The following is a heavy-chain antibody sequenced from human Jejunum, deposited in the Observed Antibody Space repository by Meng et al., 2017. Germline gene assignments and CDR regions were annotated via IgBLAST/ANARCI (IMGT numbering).Heavy chain of an antibody. CDR3: ITQQWLVLGFDN. J-gene: IGHJ4*02. CDR1: GLRLSGST. D-gene: IGHD6-19*01. V-gene: IGHV3-73*01. Sequence: GGSLRLSCAASGLRLSGSTLHWVRQSSGKGLEWVGRIRSKTNAYATAYAASVKGRFTISRDDSENTAYLHMDSLRTEDTAVYYCITQQWLVLGFDNWGQGTGVTVSS. CDR2: IRSKTNAYAT.